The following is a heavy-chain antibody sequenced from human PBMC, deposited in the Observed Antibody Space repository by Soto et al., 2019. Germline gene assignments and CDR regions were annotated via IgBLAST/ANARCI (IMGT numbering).Heavy chain of an antibody. J-gene: IGHJ6*03. Sequence: GGSLRLSCAASGFTFSSYSMNWVRQAPGKELEWVSSISSSSSYIYYADSVKGRFTISRDNAKNSLYLQINSLRAEDTAVYYCARVAYCGGDCYSGDYYYYYYMDVWGKGTTVTVSS. CDR2: ISSSSSYI. CDR1: GFTFSSYS. V-gene: IGHV3-21*01. D-gene: IGHD2-21*01. CDR3: ARVAYCGGDCYSGDYYYYYYMDV.